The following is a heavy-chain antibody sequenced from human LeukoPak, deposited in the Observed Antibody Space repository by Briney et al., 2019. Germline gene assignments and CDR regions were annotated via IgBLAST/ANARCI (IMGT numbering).Heavy chain of an antibody. Sequence: SETLSHTRAVYGGSLSGYYWSWIRPPPGRGVEWVGEIYNRGSTKYNPSLKSRVTISVDKSKHQFSLMLSTETAADTAVYYGAVYPPLGYCSGGSCYAPWFDPWGRGTLVTVSS. D-gene: IGHD2-15*01. CDR1: GGSLSGYY. V-gene: IGHV4-34*01. CDR3: AVYPPLGYCSGGSCYAPWFDP. J-gene: IGHJ5*02. CDR2: IYNRGST.